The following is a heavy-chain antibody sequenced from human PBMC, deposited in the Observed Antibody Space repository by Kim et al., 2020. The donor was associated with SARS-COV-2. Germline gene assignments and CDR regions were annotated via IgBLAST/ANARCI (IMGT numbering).Heavy chain of an antibody. CDR2: ISAYNGNT. CDR3: ARAPGIAAASAYYYGMDV. J-gene: IGHJ6*02. CDR1: GYTFTSYG. Sequence: ASVKVSCKASGYTFTSYGISWVRQAPGQGLEWMGWISAYNGNTNYAQKLQGRVTMTTDTSTSTAYMELRSLRSDDTAVYYCARAPGIAAASAYYYGMDVWGQGTTVTVSS. V-gene: IGHV1-18*01. D-gene: IGHD6-13*01.